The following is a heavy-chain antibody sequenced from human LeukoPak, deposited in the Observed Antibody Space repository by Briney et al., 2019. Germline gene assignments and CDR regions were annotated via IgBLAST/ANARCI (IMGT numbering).Heavy chain of an antibody. CDR1: GFTFSSYS. CDR3: ARDILRFGDGDDAFDI. CDR2: ISSSSSYI. D-gene: IGHD3-10*01. J-gene: IGHJ3*02. Sequence: PGGSLTLSCAASGFTFSSYSMNWVRQAPGKGLEWVSSISSSSSYIYYAASVKGRFTIFRNYDKNSLYLQMNSGSAVVTAAYYCARDILRFGDGDDAFDIWGQGTMVTVSS. V-gene: IGHV3-21*01.